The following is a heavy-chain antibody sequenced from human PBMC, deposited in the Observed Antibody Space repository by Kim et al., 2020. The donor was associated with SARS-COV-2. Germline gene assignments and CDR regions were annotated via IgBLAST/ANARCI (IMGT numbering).Heavy chain of an antibody. Sequence: GGSLRLSCAASGFTFSSYGMHWVRQAPGKGLEWVAVISYDGSNKYYADSVKGRFTISRDNSKNTLYLQMNSLRAEDTAVYYCARDVEMAYDAFDIWGQGTMVTVSS. V-gene: IGHV3-33*05. J-gene: IGHJ3*02. CDR1: GFTFSSYG. CDR3: ARDVEMAYDAFDI. D-gene: IGHD3-16*01. CDR2: ISYDGSNK.